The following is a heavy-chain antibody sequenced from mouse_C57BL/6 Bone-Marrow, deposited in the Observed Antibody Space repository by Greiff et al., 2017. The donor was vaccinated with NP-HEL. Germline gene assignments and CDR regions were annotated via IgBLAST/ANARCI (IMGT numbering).Heavy chain of an antibody. D-gene: IGHD2-3*01. CDR1: GYTFTSYW. CDR2: IDPSDSYT. J-gene: IGHJ1*03. CDR3: AREERLCDGYYVLYWYFDV. V-gene: IGHV1-69*01. Sequence: VQLQQPGAELVMPGASVKLSCKASGYTFTSYWMHWVKQRPGQGLEWIGEIDPSDSYTNYTQKFKGKSTLTVDKSSSTAYMQLSSLTSEDSAVYYCAREERLCDGYYVLYWYFDVWGTGTTVTVSS.